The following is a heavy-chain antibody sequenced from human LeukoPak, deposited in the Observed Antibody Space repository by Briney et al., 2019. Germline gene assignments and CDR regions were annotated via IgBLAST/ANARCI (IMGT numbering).Heavy chain of an antibody. CDR2: ISYDGSNK. Sequence: PGRSLRLSCAASGFTFSSYAMHWVRQAPGKGLEWVAVISYDGSNKYYADSVKGRFTISRDNSKNTLYLQMNSLRAEDTAVYYCARQRGYFDYWGQGTLVTVSS. CDR1: GFTFSSYA. D-gene: IGHD3-16*01. J-gene: IGHJ4*02. V-gene: IGHV3-30*04. CDR3: ARQRGYFDY.